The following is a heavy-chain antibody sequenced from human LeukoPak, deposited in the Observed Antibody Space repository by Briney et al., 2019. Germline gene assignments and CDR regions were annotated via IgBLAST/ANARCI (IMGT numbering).Heavy chain of an antibody. CDR3: ARDTNIPESESFHY. D-gene: IGHD2-2*02. J-gene: IGHJ4*02. V-gene: IGHV1-2*02. CDR1: GYTFSGYY. CDR2: INPNSGGT. Sequence: ASVKVSCKASGYTFSGYYMLWVRQAPGQGLEWLGWINPNSGGTNYAQKFKGRVTMTRDTSISTAYMELSGLRSDDTAVYYCARDTNIPESESFHYWGQGTLVTVSS.